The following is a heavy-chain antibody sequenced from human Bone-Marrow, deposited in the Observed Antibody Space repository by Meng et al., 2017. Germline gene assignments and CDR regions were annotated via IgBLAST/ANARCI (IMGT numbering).Heavy chain of an antibody. Sequence: SETLSLTCTVSGGSISSSSYYWGWIRQPPGKGLEWIGSIYYSGSTYYNPSLKSRVTISVDTSKNQFSLKLSSVTAADTAVYYCAKDHSLDYGDEEHDAFDIWGQGTMVTVSS. CDR3: AKDHSLDYGDEEHDAFDI. D-gene: IGHD4-17*01. CDR2: IYYSGST. J-gene: IGHJ3*02. V-gene: IGHV4-39*07. CDR1: GGSISSSSYY.